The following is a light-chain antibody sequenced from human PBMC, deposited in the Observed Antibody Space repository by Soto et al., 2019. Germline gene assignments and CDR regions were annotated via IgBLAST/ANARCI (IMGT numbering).Light chain of an antibody. V-gene: IGLV2-23*01. J-gene: IGLJ2*01. Sequence: QSALTQPASVSGSPGQSITISCTGTSSDVGSYNLVSWYHQHPGKAPKLMIYEDTERPSGVSNRFSGSKSGNTASLTISGLQAEDEADYYCSSYAGSTTYVVFGGGTKLTVL. CDR2: EDT. CDR1: SSDVGSYNL. CDR3: SSYAGSTTYVV.